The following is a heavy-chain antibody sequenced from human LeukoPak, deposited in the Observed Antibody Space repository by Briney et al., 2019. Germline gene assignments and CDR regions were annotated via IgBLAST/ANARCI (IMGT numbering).Heavy chain of an antibody. Sequence: PGRSLRLSCATSGFTFSDYTMHWVRQAPGKGLEWVAVISFGVNNEYYADSVKGRFTISRDISKNTLYLQMNSLRPEDTAVYYCARSRTTWGWSSGYLDYWGQGTLVTVSS. CDR2: ISFGVNNE. CDR3: ARSRTTWGWSSGYLDY. V-gene: IGHV3-30-3*01. J-gene: IGHJ4*02. D-gene: IGHD1-26*01. CDR1: GFTFSDYT.